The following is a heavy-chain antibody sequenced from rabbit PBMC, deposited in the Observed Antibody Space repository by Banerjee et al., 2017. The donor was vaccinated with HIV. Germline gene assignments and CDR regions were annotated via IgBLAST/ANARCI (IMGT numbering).Heavy chain of an antibody. V-gene: IGHV1S40*01. CDR2: IYGDKGRP. Sequence: QSLEESGGDLVKPGASLTLTCTASGFSFSSTYYMNWVRQAPGKGLEWIGSIYGDKGRPYYASWVSGRFTISSDNAQNTVDLQMNSLTAVDRATYFCVRDAYAGSSYGYGMDLWGPGTLVTVS. D-gene: IGHD8-1*01. CDR1: GFSFSSTYY. CDR3: VRDAYAGSSYGYGMDL. J-gene: IGHJ6*01.